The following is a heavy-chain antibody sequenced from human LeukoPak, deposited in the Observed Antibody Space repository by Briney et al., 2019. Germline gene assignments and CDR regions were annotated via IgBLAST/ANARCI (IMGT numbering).Heavy chain of an antibody. CDR3: AKSCNSGNCYYNY. Sequence: PGGSLRLSCAASGFTFSSYAMSWVRQAPEKGLEWVSGITGSGSSTYYADSVKGRFTISRDNSKNTLSLQMNSLRADDTAVYYCAKSCNSGNCYYNYWGQGTLVTVSS. J-gene: IGHJ4*02. D-gene: IGHD2/OR15-2a*01. CDR1: GFTFSSYA. V-gene: IGHV3-23*01. CDR2: ITGSGSST.